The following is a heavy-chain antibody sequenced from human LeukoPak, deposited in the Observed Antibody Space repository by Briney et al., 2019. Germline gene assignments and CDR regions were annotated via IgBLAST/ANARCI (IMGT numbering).Heavy chain of an antibody. CDR1: DGSISSSSRY. V-gene: IGHV4-39*01. CDR2: IYYSGST. Sequence: SETLSLTCTVSDGSISSSSRYWGWIRQPPGKGLEWIGSIYYSGSTDYNPSLKSRVTISVDTSKKQFSLQLSSVTAADTAVYYCARFLYSSSSFDYWGQGTLVTVSS. CDR3: ARFLYSSSSFDY. D-gene: IGHD6-6*01. J-gene: IGHJ4*01.